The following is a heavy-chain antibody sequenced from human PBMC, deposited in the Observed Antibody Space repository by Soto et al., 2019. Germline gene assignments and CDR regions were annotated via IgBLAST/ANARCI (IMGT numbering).Heavy chain of an antibody. V-gene: IGHV3-7*01. D-gene: IGHD2-2*01. CDR2: INQDGSEK. J-gene: IGHJ4*02. CDR1: GFTFSTYW. Sequence: EVQLVESGGGLVQPGGSLRLSCAASGFTFSTYWMSWVRQAPGKGLEWVANINQDGSEKYYVDSVKGRFTISRDNAKNSLYLQMTSLRGDDTAVYYCARARGWNIVIIPAASDYWGQGTLVTVSS. CDR3: ARARGWNIVIIPAASDY.